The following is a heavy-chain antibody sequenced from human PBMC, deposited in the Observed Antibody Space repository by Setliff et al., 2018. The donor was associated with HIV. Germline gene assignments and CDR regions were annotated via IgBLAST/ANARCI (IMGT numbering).Heavy chain of an antibody. CDR1: GFTFSSYA. Sequence: PGGSLRLSCATYGFTFSSYAMYWVRQAPGEGLEYVSAINSNGGSTYYADSVKGRFTISRDNSKSTVYLQMGSLRAEDMAVYYCARVRVAAVAPYFDFWGQGALVTVS. V-gene: IGHV3-64*02. D-gene: IGHD6-13*01. CDR3: ARVRVAAVAPYFDF. J-gene: IGHJ4*02. CDR2: INSNGGST.